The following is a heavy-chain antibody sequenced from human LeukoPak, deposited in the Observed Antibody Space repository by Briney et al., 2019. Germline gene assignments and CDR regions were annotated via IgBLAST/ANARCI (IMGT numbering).Heavy chain of an antibody. V-gene: IGHV4-34*01. Sequence: SETLSLTCAVYGGSFSGYYWSWIRQPPGKGLEWIGEINHSGSTNYNPSLKSRVTISVDTSKNQFSLKLSSVTAADTAVYYCARKEYYFDYWGQGTLVTVSS. CDR1: GGSFSGYY. J-gene: IGHJ4*02. CDR3: ARKEYYFDY. CDR2: INHSGST.